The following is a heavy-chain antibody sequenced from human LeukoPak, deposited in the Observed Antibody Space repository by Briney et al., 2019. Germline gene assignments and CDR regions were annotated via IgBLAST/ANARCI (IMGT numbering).Heavy chain of an antibody. CDR1: GGSFSGYY. Sequence: SGTLSLTCAVYGGSFSGYYWSWIRQPPGKGLEWIGEINHSGSTNYNPSLKSRVTISVDTSKNQFSLKLSSVTAADTAVYYCARVGYCSSTSCYASDYWGQGTLVTVSS. CDR2: INHSGST. D-gene: IGHD2-2*01. J-gene: IGHJ4*02. V-gene: IGHV4-34*01. CDR3: ARVGYCSSTSCYASDY.